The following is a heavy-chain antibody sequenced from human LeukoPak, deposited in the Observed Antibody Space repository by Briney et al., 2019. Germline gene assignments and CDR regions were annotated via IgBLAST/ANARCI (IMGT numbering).Heavy chain of an antibody. V-gene: IGHV3-21*01. CDR2: ISSSSSYI. Sequence: GGSLRLSCAASGLTFSSYSMNWVRQAPGKGLEWVSSISSSSSYIYYADSVKGRFTISRDNAKNSLYLQMNSLRAEDTAVYYCARFFTSSWYPPDFDYWGQGTLVTVSS. CDR1: GLTFSSYS. D-gene: IGHD6-13*01. J-gene: IGHJ4*02. CDR3: ARFFTSSWYPPDFDY.